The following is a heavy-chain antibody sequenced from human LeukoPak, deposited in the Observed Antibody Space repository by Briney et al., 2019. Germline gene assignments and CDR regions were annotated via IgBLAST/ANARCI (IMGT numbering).Heavy chain of an antibody. CDR1: GYTFTGYY. CDR3: ARGLVPAADYYYYGMDV. J-gene: IGHJ6*02. Sequence: ASVKVSCKASGYTFTGYYMHWVRQAPGQGLEWMGWINPNSGGTNYAQKFQGRVTMTRGTSISTAYMELSRLRSDDTAVYYCARGLVPAADYYYYGMDVWGQGTTVTVSS. CDR2: INPNSGGT. D-gene: IGHD2-2*01. V-gene: IGHV1-2*02.